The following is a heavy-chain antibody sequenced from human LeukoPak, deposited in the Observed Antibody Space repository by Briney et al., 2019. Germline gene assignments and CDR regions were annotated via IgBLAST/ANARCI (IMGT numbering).Heavy chain of an antibody. CDR3: ARGEDRYDATSHYYYYMDV. Sequence: PGGSLRLSCAASGFTFGSYWMNWVRQTPGKGLEWVANIKEDGSEKNYVDSVKGRYTISRDNAKNSLYLQMNSLRVEDTAVYYCARGEDRYDATSHYYYYMDVWGKGTTVIVSS. V-gene: IGHV3-7*01. J-gene: IGHJ6*03. CDR2: IKEDGSEK. CDR1: GFTFGSYW. D-gene: IGHD5-12*01.